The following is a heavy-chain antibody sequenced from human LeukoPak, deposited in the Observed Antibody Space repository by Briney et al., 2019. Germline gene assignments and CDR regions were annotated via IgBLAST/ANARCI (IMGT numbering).Heavy chain of an antibody. D-gene: IGHD6-13*01. J-gene: IGHJ1*01. Sequence: SETLSLTCAVYGGSFSGYYWSWIRQPPGKGLEWMGEINHSGSTNYNPSLKGRVTISVDTSKNQFSLKLSSVTAADTAVYYCARAGYSSSWSNAAEYFQHWGQGTLVTVSS. CDR3: ARAGYSSSWSNAAEYFQH. CDR1: GGSFSGYY. V-gene: IGHV4-34*01. CDR2: INHSGST.